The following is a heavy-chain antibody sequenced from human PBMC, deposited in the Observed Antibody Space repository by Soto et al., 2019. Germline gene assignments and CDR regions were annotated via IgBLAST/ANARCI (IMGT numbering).Heavy chain of an antibody. CDR3: AREAVVAAAENYNGLDV. CDR1: GGTFTSYT. D-gene: IGHD2-15*01. Sequence: QVQLVQSGAEVRKPGSSVKVSCKASGGTFTSYTVIWVRQAPGQGLEWMGGITPMFGTTTYAQSLQCRVTITADESTSVAYMELSSLRSDDTAVYFCAREAVVAAAENYNGLDVWGQGTTVTVSS. V-gene: IGHV1-69*01. J-gene: IGHJ6*02. CDR2: ITPMFGTT.